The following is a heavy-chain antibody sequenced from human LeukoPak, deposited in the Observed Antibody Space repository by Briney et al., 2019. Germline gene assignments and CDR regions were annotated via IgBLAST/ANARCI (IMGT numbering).Heavy chain of an antibody. CDR1: GGTFSSYA. D-gene: IGHD3-22*01. V-gene: IGHV1-69*04. CDR2: IIPILGIA. CDR3: ARVTPRYYYDSSGYYEV. J-gene: IGHJ4*02. Sequence: SVRVSCKASGGTFSSYAISWVRQAPGQGLEWMGRIIPILGIANYAQKFQGRVTITADKSTSTAYMELSSLRSEGTAVYYCARVTPRYYYDSSGYYEVWGQGTLVTVSS.